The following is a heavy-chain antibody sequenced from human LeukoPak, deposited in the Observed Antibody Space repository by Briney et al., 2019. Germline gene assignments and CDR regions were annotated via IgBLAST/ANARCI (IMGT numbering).Heavy chain of an antibody. D-gene: IGHD3-10*01. J-gene: IGHJ3*02. Sequence: PGGSLRLSCAASGFTFSSYSMNWVRQAPGKGLEWVSSISGSSGYIYYADSVKGRFTISRDNAKNSLYLQMNSLRPEDTAVYYCAKEGDYYGSGSYRDGFDIWGQGTRATVSS. CDR2: ISGSSGYI. CDR1: GFTFSSYS. CDR3: AKEGDYYGSGSYRDGFDI. V-gene: IGHV3-21*01.